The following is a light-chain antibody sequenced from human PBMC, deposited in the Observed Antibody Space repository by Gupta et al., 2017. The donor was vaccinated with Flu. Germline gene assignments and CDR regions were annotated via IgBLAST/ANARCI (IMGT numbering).Light chain of an antibody. V-gene: IGLV2-14*01. CDR2: EVS. CDR3: SSYTSSTLLAV. CDR1: SSDVCRYNY. Sequence: SSLTPPAPVSGSPGQSIALSCTGTSSDVCRYNYVSWYQQTPGKAPKLMIYEVSNRPSGVFDRFSGSKSGNTASLTISGLQAEDEADYYCSSYTSSTLLAVFGTGTKVTVL. J-gene: IGLJ1*01.